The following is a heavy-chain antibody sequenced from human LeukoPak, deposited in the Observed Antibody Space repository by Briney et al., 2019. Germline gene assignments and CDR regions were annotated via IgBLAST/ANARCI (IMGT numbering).Heavy chain of an antibody. Sequence: ASVKVSCKASTHTFITYDIGWVRQATGQGLEWMGSINPDSGNTGYAQKFQGRLTIAGNTSKSTAYMELSSLRPEDTAVYYCAELGITMIGGVWGKGTTVTISS. CDR3: AELGITMIGGV. D-gene: IGHD3-10*02. J-gene: IGHJ6*04. CDR1: THTFITYD. V-gene: IGHV1-8*03. CDR2: INPDSGNT.